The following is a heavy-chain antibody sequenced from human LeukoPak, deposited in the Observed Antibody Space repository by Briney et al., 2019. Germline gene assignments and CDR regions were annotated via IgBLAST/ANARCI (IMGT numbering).Heavy chain of an antibody. J-gene: IGHJ3*02. V-gene: IGHV1-3*01. CDR2: INAGNGNT. CDR3: ARDLNYDFWSGYPHDAFDI. D-gene: IGHD3-3*01. Sequence: KXSFXAXXXXFTSYAMHWVRQAPGQRLEWMGWINAGNGNTKYSQKFQGRVTITRDTSASTAYMELSSLRSEDTAVYYCARDLNYDFWSGYPHDAFDIWGQGTMVTVSS. CDR1: XXXFTSYA.